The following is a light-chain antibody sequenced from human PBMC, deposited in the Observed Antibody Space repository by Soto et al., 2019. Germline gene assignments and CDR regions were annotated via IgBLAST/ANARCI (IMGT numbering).Light chain of an antibody. CDR1: QNIRNY. CDR3: QQIHSTSSYT. CDR2: AAS. V-gene: IGKV1-39*01. J-gene: IGKJ2*01. Sequence: DIQMTKSTSSLSASVEDIATITCRASQNIRNYLNWYQQRPGKTPNLLVYAASNLRSGVPSRFSGSGSGTLFTLTITTLQPEDFATYYCQQIHSTSSYTFGQGTKVDIK.